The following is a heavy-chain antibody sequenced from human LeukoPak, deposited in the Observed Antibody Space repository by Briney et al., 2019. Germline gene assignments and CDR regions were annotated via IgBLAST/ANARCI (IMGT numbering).Heavy chain of an antibody. CDR1: GYTFTAYY. J-gene: IGHJ5*02. D-gene: IGHD1-26*01. CDR3: AKGRIGSYSWFDP. V-gene: IGHV1-2*02. Sequence: GASVKVSCKASGYTFTAYYMHWVRQAPGQGLEWMGCISPNSGGTNYAQKFQGRVTMTRDTSISTAYMELSRLISDDTAVYFCAKGRIGSYSWFDPWGQGTPVTVSS. CDR2: ISPNSGGT.